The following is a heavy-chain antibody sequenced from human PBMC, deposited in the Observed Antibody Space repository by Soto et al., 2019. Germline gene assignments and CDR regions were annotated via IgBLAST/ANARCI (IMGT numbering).Heavy chain of an antibody. V-gene: IGHV4-34*01. CDR1: GGSFSGYY. Sequence: PSETLSLTCAVYGGSFSGYYWSWIRQPPGKGLEWIGEINHSGSTNYNPSLKSRVTISVDTSKNQFSLKLSSVTAADTAVYYCASTFTVTTQYYFDYWGQGTLVTVSS. CDR3: ASTFTVTTQYYFDY. J-gene: IGHJ4*02. D-gene: IGHD4-17*01. CDR2: INHSGST.